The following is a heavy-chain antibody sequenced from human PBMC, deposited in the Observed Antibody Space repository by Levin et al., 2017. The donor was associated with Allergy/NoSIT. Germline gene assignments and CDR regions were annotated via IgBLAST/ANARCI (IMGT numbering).Heavy chain of an antibody. J-gene: IGHJ3*02. CDR3: ASLPAAWYAFDI. CDR2: INHSGST. Sequence: MPSETLSLTCAVYGGSFSGYYWSWIRQPPGKGLEWIGEINHSGSTNYNPSLKSRVTISVDTSKNQFSLKLSSVTAADTAVYYCASLPAAWYAFDIWGQGTMVTVSS. CDR1: GGSFSGYY. D-gene: IGHD2-2*01. V-gene: IGHV4-34*01.